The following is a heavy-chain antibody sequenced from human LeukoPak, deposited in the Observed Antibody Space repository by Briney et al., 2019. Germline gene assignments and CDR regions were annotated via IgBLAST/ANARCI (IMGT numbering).Heavy chain of an antibody. CDR2: ISADNGDK. CDR3: ARVGSGSHLHALDI. Sequence: ASVKVSCKASGYTFISYGITWVRRAPGQGLEWMGWISADNGDKKYAQNLQGRVTMTTDTYTNTAYLEVRSLRSDDTAVYYCARVGSGSHLHALDIWGQGTMVTVSS. D-gene: IGHD1-26*01. CDR1: GYTFISYG. V-gene: IGHV1-18*01. J-gene: IGHJ3*02.